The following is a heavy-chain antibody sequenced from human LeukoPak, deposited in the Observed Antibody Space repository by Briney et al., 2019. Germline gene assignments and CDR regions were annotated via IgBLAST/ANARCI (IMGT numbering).Heavy chain of an antibody. V-gene: IGHV3-23*01. J-gene: IGHJ4*02. D-gene: IGHD2-2*01. CDR3: AKVTSSYKYLDY. CDR2: FSGSGGRT. CDR1: GFTFATYP. Sequence: PGGSLRLSCEASGFTFATYPMSWVRQAPGKGLEWVSTFSGSGGRTLYADSVKGRFTISRDNSKNTLSLQMNSLRAEDTAVYYCAKVTSSYKYLDYCGEGSLVTVSS.